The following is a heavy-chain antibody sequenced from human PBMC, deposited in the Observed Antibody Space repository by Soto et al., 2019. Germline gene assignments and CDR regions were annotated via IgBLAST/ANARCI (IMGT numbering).Heavy chain of an antibody. D-gene: IGHD2-2*01. V-gene: IGHV4-59*01. CDR2: IYYSGST. Sequence: SETLSLTCTVSGGSISSYYWSWIRQPPGKGLEWIGYIYYSGSTNYNPSLKSRVTISVDTSKNQFSLKLSSVTAADTAVYYCAGYCSSTSCPINDAFDIWGQGTMVTVSS. CDR1: GGSISSYY. J-gene: IGHJ3*02. CDR3: AGYCSSTSCPINDAFDI.